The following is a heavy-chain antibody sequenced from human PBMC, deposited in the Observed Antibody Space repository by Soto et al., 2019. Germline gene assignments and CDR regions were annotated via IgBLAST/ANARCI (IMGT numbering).Heavy chain of an antibody. Sequence: QVQLVESGGGVFQPGRSLRLSCAASGFTFSSYGMHWVRQAPGKGLEWVAVISYDGSNKYYADSVKGRFTISRDNSKNTLYLQMNSLRAEDTAVYYCAKEWVYDSSGWSFDYWGQGTLVTVSS. V-gene: IGHV3-30*18. CDR1: GFTFSSYG. CDR2: ISYDGSNK. CDR3: AKEWVYDSSGWSFDY. D-gene: IGHD3-22*01. J-gene: IGHJ4*02.